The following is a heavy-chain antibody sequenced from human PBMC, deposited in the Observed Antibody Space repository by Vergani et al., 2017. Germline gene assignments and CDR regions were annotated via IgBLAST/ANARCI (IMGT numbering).Heavy chain of an antibody. CDR2: INNNGGST. J-gene: IGHJ3*01. CDR1: GFTFNSYA. D-gene: IGHD2-2*01. CDR3: AKVCGXTSCPYGGGAFDV. V-gene: IGHV3-23*04. Sequence: EVQLVESGGGLVQPGGSLRLSCAASGFTFNSYAMTWVRQAPGKGLEWVSGINNNGGSTYYADSVKGRFTISRDNSKNTLYLQMTDLRAEDTATYYCAKVCGXTSCPYGGGAFDVWGHGTMVTVSS.